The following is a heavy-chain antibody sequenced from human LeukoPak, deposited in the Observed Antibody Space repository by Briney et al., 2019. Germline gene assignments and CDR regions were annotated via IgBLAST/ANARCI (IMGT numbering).Heavy chain of an antibody. V-gene: IGHV3-23*01. J-gene: IGHJ4*02. Sequence: AGGSLRLSCAASGFTFSSYAMSWVRQAPGKGLEWVSAISGSGDSTYYGDSVKGRFTISRDNSKNTLFLQMNSLRAEDTAVYYCAKDTYSSSPYYFDYWGQGTLVTVSS. CDR3: AKDTYSSSPYYFDY. CDR2: ISGSGDST. D-gene: IGHD6-6*01. CDR1: GFTFSSYA.